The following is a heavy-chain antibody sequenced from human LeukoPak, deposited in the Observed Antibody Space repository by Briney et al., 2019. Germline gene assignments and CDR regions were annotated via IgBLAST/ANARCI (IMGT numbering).Heavy chain of an antibody. J-gene: IGHJ5*02. V-gene: IGHV1-2*02. D-gene: IGHD2-15*01. CDR3: ARDQYCSGGNSCQQCNWFGP. CDR2: INPKNGGT. Sequence: ASVKVSCKASGYSFTDYYIHWVRQAPGQGLEWMGWINPKNGGTNFAQKFQGRVTMTRDTSISTVYMESSNLRSDDTAVYYCARDQYCSGGNSCQQCNWFGPWGQGALVTVSS. CDR1: GYSFTDYY.